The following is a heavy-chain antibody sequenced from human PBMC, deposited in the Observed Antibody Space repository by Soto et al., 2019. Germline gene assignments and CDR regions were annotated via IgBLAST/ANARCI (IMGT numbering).Heavy chain of an antibody. CDR2: IYHSGST. J-gene: IGHJ3*02. CDR1: GGSISSGGYY. D-gene: IGHD4-17*01. V-gene: IGHV4-30-2*01. CDR3: ARARVIPTVTTGAFDI. Sequence: TLSLTCAVSGGSISSGGYYGSWIRQPPGKGLEWIGYIYHSGSTYYNPSLKSRVTISVDRSKNLFSLKLSSVTAADTAVYYCARARVIPTVTTGAFDIWGQGTMVTVS.